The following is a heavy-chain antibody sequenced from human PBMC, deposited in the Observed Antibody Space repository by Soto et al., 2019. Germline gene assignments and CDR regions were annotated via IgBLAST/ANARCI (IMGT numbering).Heavy chain of an antibody. V-gene: IGHV1-8*01. J-gene: IGHJ5*02. CDR2: MRADSGDS. Sequence: QVQLVQPGTEVRKPGASVKVSCEPSGDTFTNFDLNGVRQASGQGLAWIGWMRADSGDSGHARKFQGRVTLTRDTSRSTAYMELSSLRAEDTAVYYCARYIYGQGFKAWGQGTLVFVSS. CDR3: ARYIYGQGFKA. CDR1: GDTFTNFD. D-gene: IGHD4-17*01.